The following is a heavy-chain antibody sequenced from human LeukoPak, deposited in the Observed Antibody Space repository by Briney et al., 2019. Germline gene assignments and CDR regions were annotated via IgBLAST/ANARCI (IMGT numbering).Heavy chain of an antibody. CDR3: ARTGSYYYGSGSYIGY. CDR1: GGSISSYY. Sequence: SETLSLTCTVSGGSISSYYWSWLRQSPGKGLEYIGYTHYSGATNYNPSLKSRVTISLDTSGNQFSLKLGSVTAADTAVYYCARTGSYYYGSGSYIGYWGQGTLVTVSS. J-gene: IGHJ4*02. D-gene: IGHD3-10*01. V-gene: IGHV4-59*01. CDR2: THYSGAT.